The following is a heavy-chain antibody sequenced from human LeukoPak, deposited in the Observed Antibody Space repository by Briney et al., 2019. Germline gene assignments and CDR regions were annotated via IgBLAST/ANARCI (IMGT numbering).Heavy chain of an antibody. Sequence: SETLSPTCAVYGGSFSDFYCTWIRQPPGKGLEWIGEINHSGNTKYNPSLKSRVTILLDTSKNQFSLKVRSVTAADTAVYYCAATRGVITLDGYHYYIDVWGKGTTVTVSS. J-gene: IGHJ6*03. V-gene: IGHV4-34*01. CDR3: AATRGVITLDGYHYYIDV. D-gene: IGHD3-10*01. CDR2: INHSGNT. CDR1: GGSFSDFY.